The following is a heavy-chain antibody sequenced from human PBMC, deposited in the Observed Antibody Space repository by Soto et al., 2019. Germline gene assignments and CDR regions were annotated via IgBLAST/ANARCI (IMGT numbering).Heavy chain of an antibody. CDR2: IWYDGSNK. CDR3: ARDLRPRHSYGSSFDY. D-gene: IGHD5-18*01. Sequence: GGSLRLSCAASGLTFSSYGMHWVRQSPGKGLEWVAVIWYDGSNKYYADSVKGRFTISRDNSKNTLYLQMNSLRAEDTAVYYCARDLRPRHSYGSSFDYWGQGTLVTVSS. CDR1: GLTFSSYG. V-gene: IGHV3-33*01. J-gene: IGHJ4*02.